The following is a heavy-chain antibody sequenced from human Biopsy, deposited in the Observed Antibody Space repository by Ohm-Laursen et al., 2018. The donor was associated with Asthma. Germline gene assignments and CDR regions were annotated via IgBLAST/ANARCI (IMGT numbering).Heavy chain of an antibody. CDR1: GFAFNNSS. CDR2: IYSGGGT. Sequence: SLRLSCAASGFAFNNSSMTWVRQAPGKRLEWVSVIYSGGGTYYADSVQGRVTISRDNSKNTLSLQMNSLRAEDTAVYYCARAYGGSFFSGAFDIWGQGTMVTVSS. D-gene: IGHD4-23*01. J-gene: IGHJ3*02. CDR3: ARAYGGSFFSGAFDI. V-gene: IGHV3-53*01.